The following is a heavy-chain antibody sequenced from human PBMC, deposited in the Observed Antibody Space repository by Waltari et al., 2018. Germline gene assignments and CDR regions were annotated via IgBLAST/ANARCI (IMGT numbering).Heavy chain of an antibody. V-gene: IGHV3-20*04. J-gene: IGHJ5*02. CDR3: ARVNSNYVNWFDP. CDR2: INWDGSST. Sequence: EEQLVESGGGVVRPGGSLRLSCAASGFPLVLYAMAWVRQAPGKGLEWVSGINWDGSSTGYADSVKGRFTIARDNAKNSLHLHVNSLTAEDTAFYYCARVNSNYVNWFDPWGQGTLVIVSS. CDR1: GFPLVLYA. D-gene: IGHD4-4*01.